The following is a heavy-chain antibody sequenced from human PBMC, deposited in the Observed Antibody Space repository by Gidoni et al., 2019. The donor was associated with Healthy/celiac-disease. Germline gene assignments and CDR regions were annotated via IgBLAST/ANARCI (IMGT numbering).Heavy chain of an antibody. D-gene: IGHD3-22*01. CDR3: AHRRGSGYYYHYFDY. Sequence: QITLKESGPTLVKPTQTLTLTCTFSGFSLSTTGVGVGWIRQPPGKALEWLALIYWDDDKRYSPSLKSRLTITKDTSKNQVVLTMTNMDPVDTATYYCAHRRGSGYYYHYFDYWGQGTLVTVSS. CDR1: GFSLSTTGVG. CDR2: IYWDDDK. J-gene: IGHJ4*02. V-gene: IGHV2-5*02.